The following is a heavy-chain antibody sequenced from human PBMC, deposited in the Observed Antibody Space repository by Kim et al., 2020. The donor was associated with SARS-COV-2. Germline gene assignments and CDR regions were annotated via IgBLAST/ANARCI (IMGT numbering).Heavy chain of an antibody. Sequence: GGSLRLSCAASGFTFSSYAMHWVRQAPGKGLEGVAVISYDGSNKYYADSVKGRFTIARDNSKNTLYLQMNSLRAEDTAVYYCARDLAVAGTFDYWGQGTLVTVSS. V-gene: IGHV3-30*04. CDR2: ISYDGSNK. CDR3: ARDLAVAGTFDY. J-gene: IGHJ4*02. D-gene: IGHD6-19*01. CDR1: GFTFSSYA.